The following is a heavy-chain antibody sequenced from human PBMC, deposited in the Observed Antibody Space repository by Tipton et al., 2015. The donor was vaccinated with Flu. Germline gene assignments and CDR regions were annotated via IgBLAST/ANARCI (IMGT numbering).Heavy chain of an antibody. J-gene: IGHJ6*02. CDR3: ARDQGFGGGLSYDYYALDV. CDR2: IYYSGST. D-gene: IGHD3-10*01. Sequence: LRLSCTVTGGSISSGGAYWSWIRQLPGKGLEWIGGIYYSGSTYYSPSLESRVIVSVDTSKNQFSLKLNSVTAADTAVYYCARDQGFGGGLSYDYYALDVWGQGTTVTVSS. V-gene: IGHV4-31*03. CDR1: GGSISSGGAY.